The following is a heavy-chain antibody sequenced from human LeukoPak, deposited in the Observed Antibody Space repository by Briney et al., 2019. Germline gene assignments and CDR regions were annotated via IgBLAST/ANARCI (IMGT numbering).Heavy chain of an antibody. CDR3: ARLGSHYYGMDV. CDR2: IYYSGST. J-gene: IGHJ6*02. Sequence: SETLSLTCTVSGGSISSYYWSWIRQPPGKGLEWIGYIYYSGSTNYNPSLKSRVTISVDTSKNQFSLKLSSVTAADTAVYYCARLGSHYYGMDVWGQGTTVTVSS. V-gene: IGHV4-59*12. CDR1: GGSISSYY.